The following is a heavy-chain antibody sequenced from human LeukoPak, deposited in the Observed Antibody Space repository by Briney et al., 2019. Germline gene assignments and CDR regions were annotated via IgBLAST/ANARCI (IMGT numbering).Heavy chain of an antibody. J-gene: IGHJ6*02. CDR1: GYSITCYW. Sequence: GASLKISCKGSGYSITCYWIGWVRQTGGEGVEWVGIIYPGDSATRYSPSFQGQGTISADKSVSTAYLHWSSRKASDTAMYYYARIQWLDIGHYYGMDVWGQGTTVTVSS. V-gene: IGHV5-51*01. CDR3: ARIQWLDIGHYYGMDV. CDR2: IYPGDSAT. D-gene: IGHD6-19*01.